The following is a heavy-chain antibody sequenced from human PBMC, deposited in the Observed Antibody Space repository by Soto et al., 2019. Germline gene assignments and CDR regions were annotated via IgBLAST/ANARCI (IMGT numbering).Heavy chain of an antibody. CDR3: ARHRYNWNAYYYYGMDV. CDR1: GGSISSSSYY. D-gene: IGHD1-1*01. V-gene: IGHV4-39*01. Sequence: SSETLSLTCTVSGGSISSSSYYWGWIRQLPGKGLEWIGSIYYSGSTYYNPSLKSRVTISVDTSKNQFSLKLSSVTAADTAVYYCARHRYNWNAYYYYGMDVWGQGTTVTVSS. CDR2: IYYSGST. J-gene: IGHJ6*02.